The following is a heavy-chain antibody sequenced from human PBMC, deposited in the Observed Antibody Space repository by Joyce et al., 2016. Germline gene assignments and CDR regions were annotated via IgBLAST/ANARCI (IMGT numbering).Heavy chain of an antibody. V-gene: IGHV1-69*01. CDR3: AREEGIAVAGTWGYYYYYMDV. CDR2: IIPIFGTA. CDR1: GGTFSSYA. J-gene: IGHJ6*03. Sequence: QVQLVQSGAEVKKPGSSVKVSCKASGGTFSSYAISWVRQAPGQGLGGMGGIIPIFGTANYAQKFQGRVTITADESTSTAYMELSSLRSEDTAVYYCAREEGIAVAGTWGYYYYYMDVWGKGTTVTVSS. D-gene: IGHD6-19*01.